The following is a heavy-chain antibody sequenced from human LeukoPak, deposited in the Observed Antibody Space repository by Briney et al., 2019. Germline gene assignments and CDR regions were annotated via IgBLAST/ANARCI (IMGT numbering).Heavy chain of an antibody. V-gene: IGHV1-2*02. CDR2: INPDRGGT. CDR3: ARDKFRRAIAVAGTLDY. J-gene: IGHJ4*02. CDR1: GYTFTGYH. D-gene: IGHD6-19*01. Sequence: ASVKVSCKSSGYTFTGYHMHWVRQAPGQGLEWMGWINPDRGGTNNAQKFQGRVTMTRDTSISTAYMELSRLRSDDTAVYYCARDKFRRAIAVAGTLDYWGQGTLVTVSS.